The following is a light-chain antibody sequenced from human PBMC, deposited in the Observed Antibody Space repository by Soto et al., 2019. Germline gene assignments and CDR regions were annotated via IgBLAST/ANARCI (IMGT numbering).Light chain of an antibody. Sequence: DIQMTQSPSSGSASVGDRVTVTCRASQGISRWLAWYQQKPGKDPNLLIYAASNLQSGVPSRFSGSGSGTDFTLTISSLQPEDFASYYCQLANSFPITFGQGTRREIK. CDR1: QGISRW. CDR2: AAS. CDR3: QLANSFPIT. J-gene: IGKJ5*01. V-gene: IGKV1-12*01.